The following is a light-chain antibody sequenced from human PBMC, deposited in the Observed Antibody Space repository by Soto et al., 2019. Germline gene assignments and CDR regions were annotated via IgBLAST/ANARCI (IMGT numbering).Light chain of an antibody. CDR3: NAQADNGKHV. CDR2: EVS. CDR1: SNDVGHSSF. V-gene: IGLV2-8*01. Sequence: QYALTQPPSASGSPGQSVTISCTGTSNDVGHSSFISWYQQHPGKGPKLIIYEVSKRPSGVPDRFSGSKSGNTASLSVSGLQDEDEADYFCNAQADNGKHVFGTGTKLTVL. J-gene: IGLJ1*01.